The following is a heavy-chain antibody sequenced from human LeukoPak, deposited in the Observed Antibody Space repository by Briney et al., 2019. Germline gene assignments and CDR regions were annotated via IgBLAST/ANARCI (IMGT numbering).Heavy chain of an antibody. D-gene: IGHD2-15*01. CDR1: GFIFSDYY. CDR2: ISSSTRYT. CDR3: AREDCSGGSCYLDY. J-gene: IGHJ4*02. V-gene: IGHV3-11*05. Sequence: GGSLRLSCAASGFIFSDYYMSWIRQAPGKGLEWVSYISSSTRYTNYADSVKGRFTISRDNARNSLYLQMNSLRAEDTALYYCAREDCSGGSCYLDYWGQRTRVTVSS.